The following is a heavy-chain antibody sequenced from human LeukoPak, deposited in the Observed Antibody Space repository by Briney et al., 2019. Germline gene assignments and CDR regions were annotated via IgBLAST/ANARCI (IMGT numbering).Heavy chain of an antibody. CDR1: GSSFTTYW. CDR3: AWSVSGATFDY. Sequence: PGESLKISCQGSGSSFTTYWIAWVRQPPGKGLEWMGIIYPGDSDTRYSPSFQGQVTISADKSMRVAYLQWTSLKASDTAMYYCAWSVSGATFDYWGQGTLVTVSS. V-gene: IGHV5-51*01. CDR2: IYPGDSDT. D-gene: IGHD6-19*01. J-gene: IGHJ4*02.